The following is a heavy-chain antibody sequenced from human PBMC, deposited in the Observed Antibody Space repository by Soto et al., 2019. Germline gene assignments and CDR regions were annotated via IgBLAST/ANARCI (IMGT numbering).Heavy chain of an antibody. J-gene: IGHJ4*02. V-gene: IGHV1-46*01. CDR3: AREETDVVVTAKWPGAHGY. D-gene: IGHD2-21*02. CDR1: GYTFTSYY. Sequence: ASVKVSCKASGYTFTSYYMHWVRQAPGQGLEWMGIINPSGGSTSYAQKFQGRVTMTRDTSTSTVYMELSSLRSEDTAVYYCAREETDVVVTAKWPGAHGYWGQGTLVTVSS. CDR2: INPSGGST.